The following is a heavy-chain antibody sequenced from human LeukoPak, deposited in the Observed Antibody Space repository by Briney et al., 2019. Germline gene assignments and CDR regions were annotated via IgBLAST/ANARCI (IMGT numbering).Heavy chain of an antibody. CDR1: GFTLSSYW. D-gene: IGHD6-19*01. CDR2: INSDGSGT. Sequence: GGSLRLSCAASGFTLSSYWMHWVRQAPGKGLVWVSHINSDGSGTNYADSVKGRFTISRDNAKNTLYLQMNSLRAEDTAIYYCARGGPVAATDYWGQGTLVTVSP. J-gene: IGHJ4*02. CDR3: ARGGPVAATDY. V-gene: IGHV3-74*01.